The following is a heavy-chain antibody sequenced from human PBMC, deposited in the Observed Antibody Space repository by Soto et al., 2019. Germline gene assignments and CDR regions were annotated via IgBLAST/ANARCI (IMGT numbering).Heavy chain of an antibody. J-gene: IGHJ4*02. V-gene: IGHV4-34*01. CDR3: ARVGYYDSSGYSDY. Sequence: SETLSLTCAVYGGSFSGYYWSWIRQPPGKGLEWIGEINHSGSTNYNPSLKSRVTISVDTSKNQFSLKLSSVTAADTAVYYCARVGYYDSSGYSDYWGQGTLVTVS. CDR2: INHSGST. D-gene: IGHD3-22*01. CDR1: GGSFSGYY.